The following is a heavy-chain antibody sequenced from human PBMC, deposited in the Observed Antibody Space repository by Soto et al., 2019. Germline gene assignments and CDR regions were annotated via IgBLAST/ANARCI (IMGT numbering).Heavy chain of an antibody. V-gene: IGHV1-24*01. Sequence: QVQLVQSGAEVKKPGASVKVSCKVSGYTLTELSMHWVRQAPGKGLEWMGGFDPEDGETIYAQKFQGRVTMTEDTSTDTAYMELSSLRSEDTAVYYCATEKGDSSGYYYHDAFDIWGQGTMVTVSS. CDR1: GYTLTELS. CDR3: ATEKGDSSGYYYHDAFDI. D-gene: IGHD3-22*01. J-gene: IGHJ3*02. CDR2: FDPEDGET.